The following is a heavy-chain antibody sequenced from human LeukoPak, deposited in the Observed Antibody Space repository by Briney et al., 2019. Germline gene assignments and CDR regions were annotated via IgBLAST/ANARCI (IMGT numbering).Heavy chain of an antibody. CDR1: GYTFTSYG. J-gene: IGHJ4*02. CDR2: ISAYNGNT. Sequence: ASVKVSCKASGYTFTSYGISWVRQAPGQGLEWMGWISAYNGNTNYAQKLQGRVTMTTDTPTSTAYMELRSLRSDDTAVYYCARPYGSGSYYNSPLDYWGQGTLVTVSS. CDR3: ARPYGSGSYYNSPLDY. V-gene: IGHV1-18*04. D-gene: IGHD3-10*01.